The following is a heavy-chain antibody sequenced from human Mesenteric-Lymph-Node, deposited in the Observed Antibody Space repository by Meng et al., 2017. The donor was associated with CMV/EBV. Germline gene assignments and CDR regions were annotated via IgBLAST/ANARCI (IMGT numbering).Heavy chain of an antibody. D-gene: IGHD6-13*01. CDR1: GYIFNTYW. J-gene: IGHJ4*02. CDR3: ARLEGSSWDQAPFDY. CDR2: IYPRDSDT. V-gene: IGHV5-51*01. Sequence: GGSLRLSCKGSGYIFNTYWIGWVRQMPGKGLEWMGIIYPRDSDTSYSPYCQGHVSISVDKSISTTYLQWSSLKASDTAMYYCARLEGSSWDQAPFDYWGQGTLVTVSS.